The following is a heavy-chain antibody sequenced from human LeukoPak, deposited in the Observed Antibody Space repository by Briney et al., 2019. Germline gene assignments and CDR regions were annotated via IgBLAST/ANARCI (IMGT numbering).Heavy chain of an antibody. V-gene: IGHV3-7*01. CDR1: GFTFSNDW. CDR3: VTQQLEPH. D-gene: IGHD1-1*01. CDR2: IKEDGSIE. J-gene: IGHJ4*02. Sequence: PGGALRLSSAASGFTFSNDWMSWGRQAPGKGLEWVANIKEDGSIEDYVDSVKGRFTVSRDNAKNSLYLQMNSLSAEDTDVNYCVTQQLEPHWGQGTLVTVSS.